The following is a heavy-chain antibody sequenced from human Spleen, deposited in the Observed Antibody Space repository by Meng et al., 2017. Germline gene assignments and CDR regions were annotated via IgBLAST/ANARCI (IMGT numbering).Heavy chain of an antibody. V-gene: IGHV3-74*01. CDR1: GFTFSNYA. CDR3: ARDTGPNNWFDP. Sequence: VQLVESGGGLVQPGGSLRLSCAASGFTFSNYALSWVRQAPGKGLVWVSRINSDGSSTSYADSVKGRFTISRDNAKNTLYLQMNSLRAEDTAVYYCARDTGPNNWFDPWGQGTLVTVSS. CDR2: INSDGSST. J-gene: IGHJ5*02. D-gene: IGHD3-10*01.